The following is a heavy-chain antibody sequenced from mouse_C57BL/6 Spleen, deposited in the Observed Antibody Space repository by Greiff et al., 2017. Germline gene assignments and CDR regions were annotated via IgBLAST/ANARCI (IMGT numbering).Heavy chain of an antibody. CDR1: GYTFTDYE. V-gene: IGHV1-15*01. J-gene: IGHJ4*01. D-gene: IGHD1-1*01. CDR3: TRYLHYYGSSYEDAMDY. CDR2: FDPETGGT. Sequence: QVQLKESGAELVRPGASVTLSCKASGYTFTDYELHWVKQTPVHGLEWIGAFDPETGGTAYNQKFKGKATLTADKSSSTAYMELRRLTSEDSAVYYCTRYLHYYGSSYEDAMDYWGQGTSVTVSS.